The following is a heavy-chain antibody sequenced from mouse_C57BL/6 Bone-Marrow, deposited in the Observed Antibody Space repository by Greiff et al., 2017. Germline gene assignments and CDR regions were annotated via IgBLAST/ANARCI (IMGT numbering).Heavy chain of an antibody. CDR1: GFTFSSYA. Sequence: EVMLVESGEGLVKPGGSLKLSCAASGFTFSSYAMSWVRQTPEKRLEWVAYISSGGDYIYYADTVKGRFTISRDNARNTLYLQMSSLKSEDTAMYYCTRGRGITAFYYYAMDDWGKGTSVTVSS. J-gene: IGHJ4*01. D-gene: IGHD2-4*01. CDR3: TRGRGITAFYYYAMDD. CDR2: ISSGGDYI. V-gene: IGHV5-9-1*02.